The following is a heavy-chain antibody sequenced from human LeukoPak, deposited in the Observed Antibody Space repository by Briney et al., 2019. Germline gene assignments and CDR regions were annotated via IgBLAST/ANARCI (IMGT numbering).Heavy chain of an antibody. Sequence: GGSLRLSCAASGFTFSSYVMHWVRQAPGKGLEWVAIISYDGSNEYYADSVKGRFTISRDNSKNTLYLQMNSLRAADTAVYYCARDQTYYYDSSGYLFDYWGQGTLVTVSS. CDR1: GFTFSSYV. D-gene: IGHD3-22*01. CDR2: ISYDGSNE. CDR3: ARDQTYYYDSSGYLFDY. V-gene: IGHV3-30*04. J-gene: IGHJ4*02.